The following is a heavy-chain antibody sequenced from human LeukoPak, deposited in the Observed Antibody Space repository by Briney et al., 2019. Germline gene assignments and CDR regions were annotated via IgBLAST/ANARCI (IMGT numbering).Heavy chain of an antibody. D-gene: IGHD2-2*01. CDR1: GFTFSSYA. Sequence: GGSLRLSCAASGFTFSSYAMHWVRQAPGKGLEWVAVISYDGSNKYYADSVKGRFTISRDNSKNTLYLQMNSLRAEDTAVYYCARAACSSTSCYARAFDYWGQGTLVTVSS. J-gene: IGHJ4*02. CDR2: ISYDGSNK. CDR3: ARAACSSTSCYARAFDY. V-gene: IGHV3-30*04.